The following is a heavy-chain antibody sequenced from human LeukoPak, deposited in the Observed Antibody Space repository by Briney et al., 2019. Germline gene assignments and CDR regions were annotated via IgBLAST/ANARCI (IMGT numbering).Heavy chain of an antibody. D-gene: IGHD2-2*01. V-gene: IGHV1-18*01. Sequence: ASVKVSCKASGYTFTSYGISWVRQAPGQGLEWMGWISAYNGNTNYAQKLQGRVTMTTDTSTSTAYMELRSLRSDDTAAYYCAREIVVVPAAIRWFDPWGQGTLVTVSS. CDR2: ISAYNGNT. CDR3: AREIVVVPAAIRWFDP. J-gene: IGHJ5*02. CDR1: GYTFTSYG.